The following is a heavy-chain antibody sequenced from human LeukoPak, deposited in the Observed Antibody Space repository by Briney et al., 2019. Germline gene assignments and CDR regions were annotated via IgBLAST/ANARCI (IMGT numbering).Heavy chain of an antibody. V-gene: IGHV4-38-2*01. CDR1: GYSVNNGYY. CDR3: ARQHDSYFSYYVDV. CDR2: LYHSDSV. J-gene: IGHJ6*03. Sequence: SETLSLTCAVYGYSVNNGYYWVWIRQPPGKGLEWIGSLYHSDSVYYNTALQSRVSMSVDTSKNPFSLKLSFVTAADTAVYYCARQHDSYFSYYVDVWGSGTTVTVSS.